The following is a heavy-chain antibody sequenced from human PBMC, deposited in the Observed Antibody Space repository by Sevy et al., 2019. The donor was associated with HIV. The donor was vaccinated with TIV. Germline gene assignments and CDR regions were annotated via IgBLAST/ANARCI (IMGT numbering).Heavy chain of an antibody. J-gene: IGHJ5*02. CDR3: ASPGGKGFDP. CDR1: RFTFSSYW. CDR2: IKQDGSEK. Sequence: GGSLRLSCAASRFTFSSYWMSWVRQAPGKGLEWVANIKQDGSEKYNVDSVKGRFTISRDNAKNSLYLQMNSLRAEDTAVYYCASPGGKGFDPWGQGTLVTVSS. V-gene: IGHV3-7*03. D-gene: IGHD3-16*01.